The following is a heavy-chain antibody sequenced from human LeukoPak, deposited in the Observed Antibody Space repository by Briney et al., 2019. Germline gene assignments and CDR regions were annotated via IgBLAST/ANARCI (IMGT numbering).Heavy chain of an antibody. V-gene: IGHV4-34*01. D-gene: IGHD6-13*01. Sequence: SETLSLTCALYGGSFSGYYWSWIRQPPGKGQEWIGEINHSGSTNYNPSLKSRVTISVDTSKNQCSLKLSSVTAADTAVYYCARGRDSSSWYHSHFDYWGQGTLVTVSS. CDR1: GGSFSGYY. J-gene: IGHJ4*02. CDR3: ARGRDSSSWYHSHFDY. CDR2: INHSGST.